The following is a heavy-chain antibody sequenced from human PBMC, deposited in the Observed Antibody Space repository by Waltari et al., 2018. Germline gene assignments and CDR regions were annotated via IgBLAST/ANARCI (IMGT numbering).Heavy chain of an antibody. CDR1: GFSLSTSGVG. D-gene: IGHD3-16*02. CDR2: NYWNDDK. J-gene: IGHJ4*02. CDR3: ARMITFGGVIVRDFDY. Sequence: QITLKESGPTLVKPTQTLTLTCTFSGFSLSTSGVGVGWIRQPPGKALEWLALNYWNDDKRYSPSLKSRLTITKDTSKNQVVLTMTNMDPVDTATYYCARMITFGGVIVRDFDYWGQGTLVTVSS. V-gene: IGHV2-5*01.